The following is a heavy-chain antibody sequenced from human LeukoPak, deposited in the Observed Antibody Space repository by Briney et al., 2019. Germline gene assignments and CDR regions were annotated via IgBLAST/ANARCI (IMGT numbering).Heavy chain of an antibody. Sequence: GGSLRLSCAASGFPFDDYGMNWVRQVPGKGLEWVSGINCNGGSTGYADSVKGRFTISRDNAKNSLYLQMNSLRAEDTALYYCARDIVLIAVAVRGSFDIWGQGTMVTVSS. CDR3: ARDIVLIAVAVRGSFDI. CDR1: GFPFDDYG. J-gene: IGHJ3*02. V-gene: IGHV3-20*04. CDR2: INCNGGST. D-gene: IGHD6-19*01.